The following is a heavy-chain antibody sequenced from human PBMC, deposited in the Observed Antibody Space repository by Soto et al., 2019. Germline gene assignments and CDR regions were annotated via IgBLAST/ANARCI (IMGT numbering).Heavy chain of an antibody. J-gene: IGHJ5*02. D-gene: IGHD2-2*01. Sequence: PSETLSLTCTASGGSISSYYWSWIRQPPGKGLEWIGYIYYSGSTNYNPSLKSRVTISVDTSKNQFSLKLSSVTAADTAVYYCARAFVVVPADAYNWFDPWGQGTLVTVSS. CDR2: IYYSGST. V-gene: IGHV4-59*01. CDR3: ARAFVVVPADAYNWFDP. CDR1: GGSISSYY.